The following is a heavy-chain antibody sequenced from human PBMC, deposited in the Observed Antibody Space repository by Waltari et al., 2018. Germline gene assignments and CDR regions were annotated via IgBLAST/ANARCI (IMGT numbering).Heavy chain of an antibody. CDR3: AREPHGGGSNFNLFDP. J-gene: IGHJ5*02. CDR2: INPDRGNT. V-gene: IGHV1-8*01. Sequence: QVQLVQSGAEVKKPGASVKVSCKTSGYTFTNFDVNWVRQATGQGLEWIGWINPDRGNTGYAQKFQDRVTLPSHTSITTAYMELSSLTSDDTAIYYCAREPHGGGSNFNLFDPWGQGTLVTVSS. CDR1: GYTFTNFD. D-gene: IGHD3-16*01.